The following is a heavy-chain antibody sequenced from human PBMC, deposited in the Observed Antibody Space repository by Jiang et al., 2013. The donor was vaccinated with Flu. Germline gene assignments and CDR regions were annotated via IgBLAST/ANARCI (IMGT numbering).Heavy chain of an antibody. Sequence: SNKYYADSVKGRFTISRDNSKNTLYLQMNSLRAEDTAVYYCARQLADDAFDIWGQGTMVTVSS. CDR3: ARQLADDAFDI. CDR2: SNK. D-gene: IGHD1-1*01. J-gene: IGHJ3*02. V-gene: IGHV3-30*01.